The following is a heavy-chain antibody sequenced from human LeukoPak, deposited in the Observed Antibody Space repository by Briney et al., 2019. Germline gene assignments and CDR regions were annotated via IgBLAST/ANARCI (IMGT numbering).Heavy chain of an antibody. CDR2: INGDETST. CDR1: GFTFSSYG. J-gene: IGHJ4*02. V-gene: IGHV3-74*01. D-gene: IGHD1-26*01. CDR3: ATTGSGSYYDY. Sequence: GRSLRLSCAASGFTFSSYGMHWVRQVPGKGLEWVSRINGDETSTTYAESVKGRFTISRDNAKSTLFLQMNSLRAEDTAVYYCATTGSGSYYDYWGQGTLVTVSS.